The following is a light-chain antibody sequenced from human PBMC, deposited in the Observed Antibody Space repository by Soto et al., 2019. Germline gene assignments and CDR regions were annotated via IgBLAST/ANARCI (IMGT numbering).Light chain of an antibody. CDR1: SSDVGGYNY. V-gene: IGLV2-14*01. CDR2: DVS. CDR3: SSYTSSSTRVV. Sequence: SALTQPDSVSGSPGQSITISCTGTSSDVGGYNYVSWYQQHPGKAPKLMIYDVSNRPSGVSNRFSGSKSGNTASLTISGLQAEDEAVYYCSSYTSSSTRVVFGGGTKVTVL. J-gene: IGLJ2*01.